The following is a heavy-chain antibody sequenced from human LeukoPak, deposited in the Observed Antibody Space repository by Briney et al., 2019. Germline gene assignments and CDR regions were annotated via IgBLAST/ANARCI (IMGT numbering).Heavy chain of an antibody. D-gene: IGHD3-22*01. CDR3: AKDLAPYYYDSSGYPFDY. V-gene: IGHV3-30*18. J-gene: IGHJ4*02. Sequence: GGSLRLSCAASGFTFSSYGMHWVRQAPGKGLEWVAVISYDGSNKYYADSVKGRFTISRDNSKNTLYLQMNSLRAEDTAVHYCAKDLAPYYYDSSGYPFDYWGQGTLVTVSS. CDR1: GFTFSSYG. CDR2: ISYDGSNK.